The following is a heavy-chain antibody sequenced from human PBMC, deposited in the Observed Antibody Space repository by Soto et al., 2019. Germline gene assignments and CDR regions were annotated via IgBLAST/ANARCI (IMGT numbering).Heavy chain of an antibody. CDR2: ISAYNGNT. D-gene: IGHD4-17*01. Sequence: ASVKVSCKASGYTFTSYGISWVRQAPGQGLEWMGWISAYNGNTNYAQKLQGRVTMTTDTSTSTAYMELRSLRSDDTAVYYCARDDYGDPSSSTVDYWGQGTLVTVSS. V-gene: IGHV1-18*01. J-gene: IGHJ4*02. CDR1: GYTFTSYG. CDR3: ARDDYGDPSSSTVDY.